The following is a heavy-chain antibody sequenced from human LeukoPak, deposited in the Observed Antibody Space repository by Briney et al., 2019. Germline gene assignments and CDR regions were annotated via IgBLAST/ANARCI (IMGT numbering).Heavy chain of an antibody. CDR3: ASSSSWYSSWFDP. CDR1: GYSFTSYW. J-gene: IGHJ5*02. CDR2: IYPGDSDT. V-gene: IGHV5-51*01. D-gene: IGHD6-13*01. Sequence: GESLKISCKGSGYSFTSYWIGWVRQMPGKGLEWMGIIYPGDSDTRYSPSFQGQVTISADKSISTAYLQWSSLKASDTAMYCCASSSSWYSSWFDPWGQGTLVTVSS.